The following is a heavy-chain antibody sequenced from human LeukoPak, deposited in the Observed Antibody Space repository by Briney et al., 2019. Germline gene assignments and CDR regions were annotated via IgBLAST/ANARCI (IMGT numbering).Heavy chain of an antibody. CDR2: INSDGSST. CDR1: GFTFSSYW. D-gene: IGHD1-26*01. CDR3: ARVGRELTIDY. J-gene: IGHJ4*02. Sequence: PGGSLRLSCAASGFTFSSYWMHWVRQAPGKGLVWVSRINSDGSSTSYADSVKGRFTISRDNAKNTLYLQMNSLRAEDTAVCYCARVGRELTIDYWGQGTLVTVSS. V-gene: IGHV3-74*01.